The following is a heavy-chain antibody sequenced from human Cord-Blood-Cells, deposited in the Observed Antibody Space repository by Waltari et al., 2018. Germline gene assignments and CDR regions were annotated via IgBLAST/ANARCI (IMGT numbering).Heavy chain of an antibody. D-gene: IGHD1-1*01. CDR2: IYHSGST. Sequence: QVQLQVSGPGLVKPSGTLSLTCAVSGGSISSSNWWIGEIYHSGSTNYNPSLKSRVTISVDKSKNQFSLKLSSVTAADTAVYYCARALRWNENWFDPWGQGTLVTVSS. CDR1: GGSISSSNW. CDR3: ARALRWNENWFDP. V-gene: IGHV4-4*02. J-gene: IGHJ5*02.